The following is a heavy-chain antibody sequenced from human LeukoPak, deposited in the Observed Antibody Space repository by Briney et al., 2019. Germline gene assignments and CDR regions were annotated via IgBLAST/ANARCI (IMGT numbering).Heavy chain of an antibody. V-gene: IGHV3-74*01. Sequence: GGSLRLSCAASGFTFSSYWMHWVRQTPGKGLVWISDINGSGIKTNYADSVKGRFTISRDNAKNTLYLQMNSLRAVDTAVYHCARGNKHAFDIWGQGTMVTVSS. CDR3: ARGNKHAFDI. CDR2: INGSGIKT. D-gene: IGHD1/OR15-1a*01. J-gene: IGHJ3*02. CDR1: GFTFSSYW.